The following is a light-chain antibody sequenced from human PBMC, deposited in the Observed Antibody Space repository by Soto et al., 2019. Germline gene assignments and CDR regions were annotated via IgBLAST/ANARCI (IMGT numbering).Light chain of an antibody. CDR2: EVS. CDR3: TSFTTISTWV. CDR1: SSDVGGYNY. V-gene: IGLV2-14*01. Sequence: QSALTQPASVSGSPGQSITISCTGTSSDVGGYNYVSWFQQHPGKAPKLKIYEVSNRPSGVCNRFSGSKSGNTASLTISELQAEDEADYYCTSFTTISTWVFGGGTKLTVL. J-gene: IGLJ3*02.